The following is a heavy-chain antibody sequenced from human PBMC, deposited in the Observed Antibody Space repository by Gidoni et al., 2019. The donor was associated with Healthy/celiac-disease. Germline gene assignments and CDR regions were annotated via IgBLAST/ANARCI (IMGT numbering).Heavy chain of an antibody. CDR3: ARDKYGDYSYYYYYGMDV. CDR2: ISYDGSNK. Sequence: QVQLVESGGGVVQPGRSLRLSCAASGFTFSSYAMHWVRQAPGKGLEWVAVISYDGSNKYYADSVKGRFTISRDNSKNTLYLQMNSLRAEDTAVYYCARDKYGDYSYYYYYGMDVWGQGTTVTVSS. J-gene: IGHJ6*02. V-gene: IGHV3-30-3*01. D-gene: IGHD4-17*01. CDR1: GFTFSSYA.